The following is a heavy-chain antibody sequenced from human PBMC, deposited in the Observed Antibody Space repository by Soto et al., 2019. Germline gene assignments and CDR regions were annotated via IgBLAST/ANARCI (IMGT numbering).Heavy chain of an antibody. D-gene: IGHD2-15*01. CDR3: ARSAIPRGGWFRP. CDR1: DDSLGTYY. V-gene: IGHV4-4*07. CDR2: IYASGST. Sequence: PSETLSLTCNVSDDSLGTYYWSWIRQPAGKGLEWIGRIYASGSTNYNPSLKGRVSMSVDTSKKQFSLKMISVTAADTAMYYCARSAIPRGGWFRPWGQGVLVTVSS. J-gene: IGHJ5*02.